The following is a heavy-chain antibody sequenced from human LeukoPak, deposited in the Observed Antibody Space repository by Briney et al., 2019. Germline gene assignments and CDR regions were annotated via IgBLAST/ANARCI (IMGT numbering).Heavy chain of an antibody. V-gene: IGHV3-30*18. J-gene: IGHJ3*02. CDR1: GFTFSSYG. CDR2: ISYDGSNK. CDR3: AKDNSGAFDI. Sequence: GGSLRLSCAASGFTFSSYGMHWVRQAPGKGLEWVAVISYDGSNKYYADSVKGRFTISRDNSKSTLYLQMNSLRAEDTAVYYCAKDNSGAFDIWGQGTMVTVSS. D-gene: IGHD2-21*01.